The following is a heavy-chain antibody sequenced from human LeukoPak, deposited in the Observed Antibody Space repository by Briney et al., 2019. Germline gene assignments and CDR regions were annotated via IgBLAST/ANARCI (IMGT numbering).Heavy chain of an antibody. Sequence: PGGSLRLSCAASGFTFSSYEMNWVRQAPRKGLEWVSYISSSGSTIYYADSVKGRFTISRDNAKNSLYLQMNSLRAEDTAVYYCARGQYSSSWSMVQCFDYWGQGTLVTVSS. CDR3: ARGQYSSSWSMVQCFDY. CDR2: ISSSGSTI. V-gene: IGHV3-48*03. CDR1: GFTFSSYE. J-gene: IGHJ4*02. D-gene: IGHD6-13*01.